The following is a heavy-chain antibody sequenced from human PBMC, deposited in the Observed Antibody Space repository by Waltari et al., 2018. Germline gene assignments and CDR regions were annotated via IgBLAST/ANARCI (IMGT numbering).Heavy chain of an antibody. D-gene: IGHD3-16*01. CDR2: IDFDGSGT. CDR1: GPTLRSSW. V-gene: IGHV3-74*01. CDR3: IRDFGEPGATNVFDI. J-gene: IGHJ3*02. Sequence: EVQLVESGGGLVQPGGSLRLSCSASGPTLRSSWMHWVRQAPGKGLVWVSRIDFDGSGTSYADSVKGRFTISRDNAKNTVYMQMNSVRAEDTAVYYCIRDFGEPGATNVFDIWGQGTMVTVSS.